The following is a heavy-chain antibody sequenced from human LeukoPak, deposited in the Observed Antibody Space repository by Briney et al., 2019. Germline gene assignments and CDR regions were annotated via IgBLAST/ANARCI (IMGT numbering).Heavy chain of an antibody. CDR3: ARDSPSSAGYSYGLGGFDY. J-gene: IGHJ4*02. CDR1: GFTFSSYS. D-gene: IGHD5-18*01. V-gene: IGHV3-48*04. Sequence: PGGSLRLSCAASGFTFSSYSMNWVRQAPGKGLEWVSYISSSSSTIYYADSVKGRFTISRDNAKNSLYLQMNSLRAEDTAVYYCARDSPSSAGYSYGLGGFDYWGQGTLVTVSS. CDR2: ISSSSSTI.